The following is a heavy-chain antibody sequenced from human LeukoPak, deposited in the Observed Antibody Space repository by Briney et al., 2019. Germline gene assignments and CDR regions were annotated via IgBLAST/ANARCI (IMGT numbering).Heavy chain of an antibody. Sequence: GGSLRLSCAVSGFTFSDYVMHWVRQAPGKGLEWVAVISYDGSNKYYADSVKGRFTISRDNSKNTLHLQMNSLRAEDTALYYCAKDKCSGVNCYKLDYWGQGTLVTVSS. CDR2: ISYDGSNK. D-gene: IGHD2-15*01. CDR3: AKDKCSGVNCYKLDY. V-gene: IGHV3-30*18. J-gene: IGHJ4*02. CDR1: GFTFSDYV.